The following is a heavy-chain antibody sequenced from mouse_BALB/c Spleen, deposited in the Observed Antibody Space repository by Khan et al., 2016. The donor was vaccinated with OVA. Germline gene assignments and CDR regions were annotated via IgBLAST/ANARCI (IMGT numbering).Heavy chain of an antibody. D-gene: IGHD2-1*01. CDR1: GFTFSTYA. CDR3: ARSAYGNFAY. J-gene: IGHJ3*01. CDR2: ISSDGDYT. Sequence: EVHLVESGGGLVKPGGSLKLSCAASGFTFSTYAMSWVRQTPEKRLEWVATISSDGDYTYYPDNVTGRFTISRDNAKNTLYLQMSSLRSEDTAMYYCARSAYGNFAYWGQGNLVTVSA. V-gene: IGHV5-9-3*01.